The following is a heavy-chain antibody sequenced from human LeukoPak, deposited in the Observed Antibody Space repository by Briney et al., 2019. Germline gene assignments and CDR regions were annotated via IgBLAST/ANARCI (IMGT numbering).Heavy chain of an antibody. V-gene: IGHV3-23*01. D-gene: IGHD3-3*01. Sequence: SGGSLRLSCAASGFTFSSYAMSWVRQAPGKGLEWVSAISGSGGSTYCADSVKGRFTISRDNSKNTLYLQMNSLRAEDTAVYYCAKGSGNTDLYDFWSGYYMFDYWGQGTLVTVSS. CDR1: GFTFSSYA. J-gene: IGHJ4*02. CDR2: ISGSGGST. CDR3: AKGSGNTDLYDFWSGYYMFDY.